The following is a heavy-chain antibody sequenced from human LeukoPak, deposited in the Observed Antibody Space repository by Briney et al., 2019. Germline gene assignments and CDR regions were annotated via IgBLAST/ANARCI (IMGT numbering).Heavy chain of an antibody. Sequence: GGSLRLSCAASGFTFSSYGMSCVRQAPGKGLEWVSAICGSGGSTYYADSVKGRFTISRDNAKNSLYLQMNSLRAEDTAVYYCARGADGVSSNSRGWFDPWGQGTLVTVSS. CDR3: ARGADGVSSNSRGWFDP. J-gene: IGHJ5*02. V-gene: IGHV3-23*01. D-gene: IGHD2-15*01. CDR2: ICGSGGST. CDR1: GFTFSSYG.